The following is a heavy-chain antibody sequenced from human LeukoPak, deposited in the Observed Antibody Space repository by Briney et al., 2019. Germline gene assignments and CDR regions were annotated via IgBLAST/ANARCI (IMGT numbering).Heavy chain of an antibody. V-gene: IGHV3-11*01. CDR3: ARARGLGIGAHFDY. CDR2: ISDDSYRT. CDR1: GFNFGGYY. Sequence: GGSLRLSCIASGFNFGGYYMGWIRQAPGKGLEWVSYISDDSYRTPYGDSVKGRFTISRDNAKNSLYLQMDNLRVEDTAVYYCARARGLGIGAHFDYRGQGTLVTVSS. J-gene: IGHJ4*02. D-gene: IGHD4-17*01.